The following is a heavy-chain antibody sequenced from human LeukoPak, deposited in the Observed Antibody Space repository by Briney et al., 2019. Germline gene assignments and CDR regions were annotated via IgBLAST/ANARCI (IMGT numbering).Heavy chain of an antibody. CDR1: GFTVSSNY. V-gene: IGHV3-53*01. CDR2: IYSGGST. CDR3: ARAYGSGSYHYYYHYMDV. Sequence: SGGSLRLSCAASGFTVSSNYMSWVRQAPGKGLEWVSVIYSGGSTYYADSVKGRFTISRDNSKNTLYLQMNSLRAEDTAVYYYARAYGSGSYHYYYHYMDVWGKGTTVTVSS. D-gene: IGHD3-10*01. J-gene: IGHJ6*03.